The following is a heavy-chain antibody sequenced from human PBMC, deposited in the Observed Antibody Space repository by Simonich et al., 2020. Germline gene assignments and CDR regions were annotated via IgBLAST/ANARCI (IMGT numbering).Heavy chain of an antibody. D-gene: IGHD5-18*01. Sequence: EVQLVESGGGLVKPGGSLRLSCAASGFTFSSYSMNWVRQAPGEGLEWVSSISSSSSYIYYADSVKCRFTISRDNAKNSLYLQMNSLRAEDTAVYYCARDVDTAMVFDYWGQGTLVTVSS. J-gene: IGHJ4*02. CDR3: ARDVDTAMVFDY. CDR2: ISSSSSYI. CDR1: GFTFSSYS. V-gene: IGHV3-21*01.